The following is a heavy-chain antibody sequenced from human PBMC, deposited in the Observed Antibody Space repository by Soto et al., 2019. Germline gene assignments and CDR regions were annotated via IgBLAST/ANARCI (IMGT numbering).Heavy chain of an antibody. J-gene: IGHJ5*02. CDR1: GYTFTSYD. CDR3: ARGYINTIFGVVRKCWFDP. D-gene: IGHD3-3*01. V-gene: IGHV1-8*01. Sequence: ASVKVSCKASGYTFTSYDINWVRQATGQGLEWMGWMNPNSGNTGYAQKFQGRVTMTRNTSISTAYMELSSLRSEDTAVYYCARGYINTIFGVVRKCWFDPWGQGTLVTVSS. CDR2: MNPNSGNT.